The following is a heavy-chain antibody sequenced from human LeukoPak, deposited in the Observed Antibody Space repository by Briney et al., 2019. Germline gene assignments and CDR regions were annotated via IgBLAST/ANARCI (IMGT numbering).Heavy chain of an antibody. Sequence: GGSLRLSCAVSGFNFNNYGMNWVRQAPGKGLEWVAYISSSIGTIYYADSVRGRFTISRDNAKNSLFLQMNSLRTEGTAVYFCARRIAAALKQVFDSWGQGTLVTVSS. V-gene: IGHV3-48*01. CDR1: GFNFNNYG. CDR3: ARRIAAALKQVFDS. D-gene: IGHD6-25*01. J-gene: IGHJ4*02. CDR2: ISSSIGTI.